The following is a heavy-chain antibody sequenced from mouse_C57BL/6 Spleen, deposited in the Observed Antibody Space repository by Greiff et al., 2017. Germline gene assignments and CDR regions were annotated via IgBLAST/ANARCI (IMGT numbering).Heavy chain of an antibody. CDR3: AIGGPLYAMDY. Sequence: VQLQQPGAELVMPGASVKLSCKASGYTFTSYWMHWVKQRPGQGLEWIGEIDPSDSYTNYNQKFKGKSTLTVDKSSSTAYMQLSSLTSEDAAVYYCAIGGPLYAMDYWGQGTSVTVSS. CDR2: IDPSDSYT. V-gene: IGHV1-69*01. CDR1: GYTFTSYW. J-gene: IGHJ4*01.